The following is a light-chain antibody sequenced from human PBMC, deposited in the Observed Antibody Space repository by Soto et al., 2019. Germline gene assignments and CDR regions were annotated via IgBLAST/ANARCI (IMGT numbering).Light chain of an antibody. Sequence: EVVLTQSPGTLSFSPGERATLSCRASQSVSSTHLAWYQQKPGQAPRLLIYDASNRATGIPARFSGSGSGTDFTLTISSLEPEDFAVYYCQQRSNWPLTFGQGTRLE. CDR1: QSVSSTH. J-gene: IGKJ5*01. V-gene: IGKV3-11*01. CDR3: QQRSNWPLT. CDR2: DAS.